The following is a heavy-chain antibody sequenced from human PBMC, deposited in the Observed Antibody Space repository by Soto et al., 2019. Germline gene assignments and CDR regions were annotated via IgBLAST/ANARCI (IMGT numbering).Heavy chain of an antibody. CDR1: GVSINTFY. V-gene: IGHV4-4*07. CDR2: IFSSGST. CDR3: AREGSYSAYNFAHGVQLWSFDF. D-gene: IGHD5-12*01. J-gene: IGHJ4*02. Sequence: QVRLQESGPGLLKPSETLSLTCTVSGVSINTFYWRWVRQPAGKGLEWIGRIFSSGSTSFNPSLESRVAMSVDPSKNHFSLHSSSVTAADMAVYYCAREGSYSAYNFAHGVQLWSFDFWGQGALGTVSS.